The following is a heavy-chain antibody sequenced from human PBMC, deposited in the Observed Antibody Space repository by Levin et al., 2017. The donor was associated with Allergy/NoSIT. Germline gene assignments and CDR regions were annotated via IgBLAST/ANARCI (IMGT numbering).Heavy chain of an antibody. CDR1: GFTISSSI. Sequence: GGSLRLSCAASGFTISSSIMAWVRQAPGEGLEWVSVVYSGGNTYYADSVKGRFTISRDNSKNTLYLQMNSLRAEDTAVYYCARGYLGIANNQFDPWGQGTLVTVSS. CDR2: VYSGGNT. J-gene: IGHJ5*02. D-gene: IGHD6-13*01. V-gene: IGHV3-53*01. CDR3: ARGYLGIANNQFDP.